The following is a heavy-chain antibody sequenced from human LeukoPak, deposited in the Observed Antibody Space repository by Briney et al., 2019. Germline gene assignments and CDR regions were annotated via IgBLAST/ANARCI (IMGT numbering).Heavy chain of an antibody. CDR1: GFTFSSYG. CDR3: ARVSLVSSSWFAFDY. J-gene: IGHJ4*02. V-gene: IGHV3-33*01. CDR2: IWYDGSNK. Sequence: GGSLRLSCAASGFTFSSYGMHWVRQAPGKGLEWVAVIWYDGSNKYYADSVKGRFTISRDNSKNTLYLQMNSLRAEDTAVYYCARVSLVSSSWFAFDYWGQGTLVTVSS. D-gene: IGHD6-13*01.